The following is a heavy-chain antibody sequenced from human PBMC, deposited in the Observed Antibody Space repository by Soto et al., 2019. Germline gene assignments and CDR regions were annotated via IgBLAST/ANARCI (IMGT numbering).Heavy chain of an antibody. CDR3: ARGWSSSRYYYYGMDV. D-gene: IGHD6-6*01. V-gene: IGHV3-21*01. CDR2: ISSSSSYI. Sequence: PGGSLRLSCAASGFTFSSYSMNWVRQAPGKGLEWVSSISSSSSYIYYADSVKGRFTISRDNAKNSLYLQMNSLRAEDTAVYYCARGWSSSRYYYYGMDVWGQGTTVTVSS. CDR1: GFTFSSYS. J-gene: IGHJ6*02.